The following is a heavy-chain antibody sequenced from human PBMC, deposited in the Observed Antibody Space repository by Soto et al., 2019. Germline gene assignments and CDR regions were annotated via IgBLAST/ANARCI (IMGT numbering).Heavy chain of an antibody. CDR2: SYHSGTT. J-gene: IGHJ4*02. CDR1: GDSFSSNPW. D-gene: IGHD5-12*01. Sequence: PSETLSLTCAVSGDSFSSNPWWPWVGQPPGKVLEWLGESYHSGTTNYNPSLKRGVHISGDRSKNLLSLSLTSVTAADTAVYYRAVPGSGDYGYWGKGTLGTVAS. V-gene: IGHV4-4*02. CDR3: AVPGSGDYGY.